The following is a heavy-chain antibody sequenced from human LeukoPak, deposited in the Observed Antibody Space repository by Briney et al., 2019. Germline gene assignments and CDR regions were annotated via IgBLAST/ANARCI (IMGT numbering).Heavy chain of an antibody. CDR1: GGSISSSSYY. J-gene: IGHJ3*02. V-gene: IGHV4-39*07. CDR3: ASPPNNSRDGYNHYDAFDI. Sequence: SETLSLTCTVSGGSISSSSYYWGWIRQPPGKGLEWIGSIYYSGSTYYNPSLKSRVTISVDTSKNQFSLKLSSVTAADTAVYYCASPPNNSRDGYNHYDAFDIWGQGTMVTVSS. CDR2: IYYSGST. D-gene: IGHD5-24*01.